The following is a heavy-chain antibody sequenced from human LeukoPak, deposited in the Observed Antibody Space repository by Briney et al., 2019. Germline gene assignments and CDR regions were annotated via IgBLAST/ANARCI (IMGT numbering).Heavy chain of an antibody. CDR3: AELGITMIGGV. CDR2: ISSSGSTI. CDR1: GFTFDNYA. J-gene: IGHJ6*04. D-gene: IGHD3-10*02. V-gene: IGHV3-48*03. Sequence: TGGSLRLSCTASGFTFDNYAMIWVRQAPGKGLEWVSYISSSGSTIYYADSVKGRFTVSRDNAKNSLYLQMNSLRAEDTAVYYCAELGITMIGGVWGKGTTVTISS.